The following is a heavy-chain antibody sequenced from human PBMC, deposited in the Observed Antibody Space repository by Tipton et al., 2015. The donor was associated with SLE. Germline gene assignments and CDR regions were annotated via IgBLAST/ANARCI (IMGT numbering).Heavy chain of an antibody. D-gene: IGHD1-26*01. Sequence: SGVTFDKFAMHWVRQAPGKGLEWVSGITWASVNLGYADSVKGRFTISRDNAKNSLFLQMNNLRREDTALYYCVLGAWELRAGDDFDVWGQGTRVTVSS. CDR2: ITWASVNL. CDR1: GVTFDKFA. J-gene: IGHJ3*01. CDR3: VLGAWELRAGDDFDV. V-gene: IGHV3-9*01.